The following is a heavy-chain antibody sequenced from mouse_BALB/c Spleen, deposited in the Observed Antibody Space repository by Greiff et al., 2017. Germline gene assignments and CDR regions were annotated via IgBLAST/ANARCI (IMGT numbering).Heavy chain of an antibody. Sequence: EVQRVESGGGLVQPGGSLKLSCAASGFTFSSYTMSWVRQTPEKRLEWVAYISNGGGSTYYPDTVKGRFTISRDNAKNTLYLQMSSLKSEDTAMYYCARGYGNFAYWGQGTLVTVSA. CDR1: GFTFSSYT. CDR2: ISNGGGST. D-gene: IGHD2-10*02. V-gene: IGHV5-12-2*01. CDR3: ARGYGNFAY. J-gene: IGHJ3*01.